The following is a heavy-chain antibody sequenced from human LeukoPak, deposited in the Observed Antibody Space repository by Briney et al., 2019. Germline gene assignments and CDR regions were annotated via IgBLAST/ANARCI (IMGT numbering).Heavy chain of an antibody. V-gene: IGHV3-33*03. CDR3: AKDRLAFGGQQLVDY. J-gene: IGHJ4*02. D-gene: IGHD6-13*01. CDR1: GFTFSSYG. CDR2: IWYDGSSR. Sequence: GGSLRLSCAASGFTFSSYGMHWVRQAPGKGLEWVAVIWYDGSSRYYADSVKGRFTISRDNSKNMFYLQMNGLRAEDTAVYYCAKDRLAFGGQQLVDYWGQGTLVTVSS.